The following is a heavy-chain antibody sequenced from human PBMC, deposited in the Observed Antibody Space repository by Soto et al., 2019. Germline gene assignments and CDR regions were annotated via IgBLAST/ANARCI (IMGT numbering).Heavy chain of an antibody. CDR3: ARGQEGVVATH. CDR2: IKGDGST. V-gene: IGHV4-34*01. Sequence: QVQLQQWGAGLLKPSETLSLNCAVNGGSLSHYYWSWIRQPPGKGLEWIGEIKGDGSTNYSPSLKSRAPISSDTSNTQFSLRLYAVTAADTGVYYCARGQEGVVATHWDQGTLVTVSS. CDR1: GGSLSHYY. J-gene: IGHJ4*02. D-gene: IGHD5-12*01.